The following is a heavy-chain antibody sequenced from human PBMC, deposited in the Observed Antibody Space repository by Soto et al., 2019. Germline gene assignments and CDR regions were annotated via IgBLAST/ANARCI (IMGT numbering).Heavy chain of an antibody. CDR3: TRSIGSGGVIGGFDY. CDR1: GGTFNTYA. CDR2: SIPMFETP. D-gene: IGHD3-16*02. J-gene: IGHJ4*02. Sequence: QVQLVQSETEVKKPGSAVKVSCKASGGTFNTYAMNWVRQAPGQGLEWMGGSIPMFETPRYAQKFQGRGTITVDESTTTAYMELSSLRSDDTAVYYCTRSIGSGGVIGGFDYWGQGTLVTVSS. V-gene: IGHV1-69*01.